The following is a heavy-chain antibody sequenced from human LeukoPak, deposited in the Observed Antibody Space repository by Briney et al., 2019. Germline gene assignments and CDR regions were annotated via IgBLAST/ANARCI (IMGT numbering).Heavy chain of an antibody. D-gene: IGHD6-19*01. CDR3: AKTPLAVAPGDFFDY. J-gene: IGHJ4*02. CDR1: GFTFSFYG. CDR2: ISGSGGST. V-gene: IGHV3-23*01. Sequence: GGSLRLSCAASGFTFSFYGMNWVRQAPGKGLEWVSAISGSGGSTYYADSVKGRFTISRDNSKNTLYLQMNSLRADDTAVYYCAKTPLAVAPGDFFDYWGQGTLVTVSS.